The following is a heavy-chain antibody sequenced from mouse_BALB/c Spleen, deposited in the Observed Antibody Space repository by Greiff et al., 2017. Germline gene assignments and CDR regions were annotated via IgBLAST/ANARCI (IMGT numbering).Heavy chain of an antibody. CDR2: ISYSGST. CDR3: ARWDHYRSWFAY. Sequence: EVKLMESGPSLVKPSQTLSLTCSVTGDSITSGYWNWIRKFPGNKLEYMGYISYSGSTYYNPSLKSRISITRDTSKNQYYLQLNSVTTEDTATYYCARWDHYRSWFAYWGQGTLVTVSA. V-gene: IGHV3-8*02. J-gene: IGHJ3*01. D-gene: IGHD2-14*01. CDR1: GDSITSGY.